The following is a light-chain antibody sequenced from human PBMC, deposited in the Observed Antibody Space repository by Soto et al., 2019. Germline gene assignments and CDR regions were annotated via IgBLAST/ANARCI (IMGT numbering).Light chain of an antibody. Sequence: EIVMTQSPATLSVSPGERATLSCRASRSFATILACYQQKPGQPPRLLIYGASTRATGIPARFSGSGSGTEFTLTISSLQSVDFAVYSCQQYNNWPWTFGQGTKVDIK. CDR2: GAS. J-gene: IGKJ1*01. CDR1: RSFATI. CDR3: QQYNNWPWT. V-gene: IGKV3-15*01.